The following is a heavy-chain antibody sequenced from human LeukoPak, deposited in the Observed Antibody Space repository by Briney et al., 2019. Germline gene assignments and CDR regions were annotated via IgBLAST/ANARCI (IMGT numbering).Heavy chain of an antibody. J-gene: IGHJ4*02. CDR2: ISGSGGST. V-gene: IGHV3-23*01. CDR3: ARDPSSLRDSYDY. Sequence: GGSLRLSCAASGFTFSSYAMSWVRQAPGKGLEWVSAISGSGGSTYYADSVKGRFTISRDNSKNTLYLQMNSLRVEDTAVYYCARDPSSLRDSYDYWGQGTLVTVSS. CDR1: GFTFSSYA.